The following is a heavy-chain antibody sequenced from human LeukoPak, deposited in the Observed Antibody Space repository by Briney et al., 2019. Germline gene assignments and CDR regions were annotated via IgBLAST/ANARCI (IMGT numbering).Heavy chain of an antibody. J-gene: IGHJ5*02. D-gene: IGHD4/OR15-4a*01. Sequence: SETLSLTCTVSGGSISSYYWSWIRQPPGKGLEWIGYIYYSGSTNYNPSLKSRVTISVDTSKNQFSLKLSSVTAADTAVYYCARRTIRIWFDPWGQGTLVTVSS. CDR3: ARRTIRIWFDP. CDR2: IYYSGST. CDR1: GGSISSYY. V-gene: IGHV4-59*08.